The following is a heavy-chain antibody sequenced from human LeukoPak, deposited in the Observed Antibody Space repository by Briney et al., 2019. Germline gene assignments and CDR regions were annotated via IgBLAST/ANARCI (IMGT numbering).Heavy chain of an antibody. Sequence: ASVKVSCKASGHTFTGYYMHWVRQAPGQGLEWMGWINPNSGGTNYAQKFQGRVTMTRDTSISTAYMELSRLRSDDTAVYYCAVQSKTDYYYYYMDVWGKGTTVTVSS. V-gene: IGHV1-2*02. J-gene: IGHJ6*03. D-gene: IGHD1-1*01. CDR2: INPNSGGT. CDR1: GHTFTGYY. CDR3: AVQSKTDYYYYYMDV.